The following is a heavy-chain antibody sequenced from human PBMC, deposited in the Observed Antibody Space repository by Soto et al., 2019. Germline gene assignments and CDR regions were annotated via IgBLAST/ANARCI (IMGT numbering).Heavy chain of an antibody. CDR3: AMVRQLVGYFYYFMHV. J-gene: IGHJ6*03. CDR1: GYTFTNYG. CDR2: IGAYNGNT. V-gene: IGHV1-18*01. D-gene: IGHD6-6*01. Sequence: QVQLLQSGAEVKKPGASVKVSCKASGYTFTNYGITWVRQAPGQGLEWMGGIGAYNGNTHYTQRLQGRVTMTPDTPKGTAYMELRPMRPDDTAAYYCAMVRQLVGYFYYFMHVWAKRPTLTVS.